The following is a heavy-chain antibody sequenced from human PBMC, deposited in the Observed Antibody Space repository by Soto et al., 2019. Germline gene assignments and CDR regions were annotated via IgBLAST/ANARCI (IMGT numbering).Heavy chain of an antibody. CDR1: GGSISSYY. J-gene: IGHJ6*03. D-gene: IGHD4-4*01. CDR3: ARCFTLSNYYLSYMDV. CDR2: IFYSGST. Sequence: SETLSLTRTVSGGSISSYYWSWIWQPPGKGLEWIGYIFYSGSTNYNPSLKSRVTISVDTSKNQFSLKLNSVTAADTAVYYCARCFTLSNYYLSYMDVWGKGATVTVSS. V-gene: IGHV4-59*08.